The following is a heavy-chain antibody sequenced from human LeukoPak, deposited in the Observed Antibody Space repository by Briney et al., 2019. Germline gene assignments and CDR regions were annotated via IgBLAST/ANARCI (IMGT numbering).Heavy chain of an antibody. CDR3: ARLGFWSGYRYYYYYMDV. V-gene: IGHV4-34*01. Sequence: PSETLSLTCAVYGGSFSGYYWSWIRQPPGKGLEWIGEINHSGSTNYNPSLKSRVTISVDTSKNQFSLKLSSVTAADTAVYYCARLGFWSGYRYYYYYMDVWGKGTTVTVSS. J-gene: IGHJ6*03. D-gene: IGHD3-3*01. CDR1: GGSFSGYY. CDR2: INHSGST.